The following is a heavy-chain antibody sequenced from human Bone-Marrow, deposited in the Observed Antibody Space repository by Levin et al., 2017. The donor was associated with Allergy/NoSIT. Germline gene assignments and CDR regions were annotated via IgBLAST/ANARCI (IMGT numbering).Heavy chain of an antibody. CDR2: IRSKADNYAT. Sequence: HPGGSLRLSCAASGFTFSGSAMHWVRQASGKGLEWVGRIRSKADNYATAYAASVKGRFTISRDDSKNTAYLQMNSLETEDTAVYYCISRCTSCYPPFDYWGQGTLVTVSS. CDR3: ISRCTSCYPPFDY. D-gene: IGHD2-2*01. V-gene: IGHV3-73*01. J-gene: IGHJ4*02. CDR1: GFTFSGSA.